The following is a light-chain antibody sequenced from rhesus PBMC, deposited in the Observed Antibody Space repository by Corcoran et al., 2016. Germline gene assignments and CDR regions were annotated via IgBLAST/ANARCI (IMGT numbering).Light chain of an antibody. CDR3: QHGYGTPFT. Sequence: DIQMTQSPSSLSASVGDRVTITCRASENVNNYLNWYQQKPGKAPKLLIYKASTLQSGVPSRFSGRGSGTAYTFTISSLQPEDVATYYCQHGYGTPFTFGPGTKLDIK. V-gene: IGKV1-74*01. J-gene: IGKJ3*01. CDR1: ENVNNY. CDR2: KAS.